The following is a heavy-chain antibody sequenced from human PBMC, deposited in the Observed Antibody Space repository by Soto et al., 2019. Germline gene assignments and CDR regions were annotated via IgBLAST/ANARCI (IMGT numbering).Heavy chain of an antibody. CDR2: ISGYNGNT. D-gene: IGHD6-19*01. Sequence: QVQLVQSGAEVKKPGASVKVSCKTSGYTFTNYGISWVRQAPGQGLEWMGWISGYNGNTNYAQKLQGRVTMTTDTATRTAYVELRSLRYDDTAVYYCARGSGGEFAYWGQGTLVTVSS. J-gene: IGHJ4*02. CDR1: GYTFTNYG. V-gene: IGHV1-18*01. CDR3: ARGSGGEFAY.